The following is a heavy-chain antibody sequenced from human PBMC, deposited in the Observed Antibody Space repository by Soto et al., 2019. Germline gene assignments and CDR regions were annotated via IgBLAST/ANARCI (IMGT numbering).Heavy chain of an antibody. CDR1: RFSFSNYA. V-gene: IGHV3-23*01. J-gene: IGHJ3*02. CDR2: ITGSGGGK. CDR3: STDPNGDYIGAFDN. Sequence: EVQLLESGGRLVPPGGSLRLSCAGSRFSFSNYAMPWARQAPGEGLEWVSSITGSGGGKTYADSVKGRFTISRDNSKNILYLQMDSLRADDTAVYYCSTDPNGDYIGAFDNWGQGTMVTVSS. D-gene: IGHD4-17*01.